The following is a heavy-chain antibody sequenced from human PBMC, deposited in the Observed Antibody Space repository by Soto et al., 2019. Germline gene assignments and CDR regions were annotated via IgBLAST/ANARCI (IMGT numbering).Heavy chain of an antibody. CDR1: GGSFSGYY. Sequence: PSETLSLTCAVYGGSFSGYYWSWIRQPPGKGLEWIGEINHSGSTNYNPSLKSRVTISVDTSKNQFSLKLSSVTAADTAVYYCARLCEYGDQYFDCLGEGVLVTVSS. CDR3: ARLCEYGDQYFDC. J-gene: IGHJ4*02. V-gene: IGHV4-34*01. D-gene: IGHD4-17*01. CDR2: INHSGST.